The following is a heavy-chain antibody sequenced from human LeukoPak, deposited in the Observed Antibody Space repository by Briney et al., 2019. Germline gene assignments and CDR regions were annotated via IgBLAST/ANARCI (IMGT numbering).Heavy chain of an antibody. J-gene: IGHJ5*02. D-gene: IGHD2-2*01. CDR3: ARAVYCSSTSCYFVPFDP. Sequence: VSVKVSCKASGYTFTSYGISWVRQAPGQGLEWMGWISAYNGNTNYAQKLQGRVTMTTDTSTSTAYMELRSLRSDDTAVYYCARAVYCSSTSCYFVPFDPWGQGALVTVSS. V-gene: IGHV1-18*01. CDR2: ISAYNGNT. CDR1: GYTFTSYG.